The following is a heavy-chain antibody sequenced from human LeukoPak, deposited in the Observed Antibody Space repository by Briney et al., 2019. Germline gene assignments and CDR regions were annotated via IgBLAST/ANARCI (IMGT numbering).Heavy chain of an antibody. CDR3: ARERDGMDV. CDR2: ISGSGGST. Sequence: GGSLRLSCAASGFTFSSYAVSWVRQAPGKGLEWVSAISGSGGSTYYADSVKGRFTISRDNAKNSLYLQMNSLRAEDTAVYYCARERDGMDVWGQGTTVTVSS. CDR1: GFTFSSYA. V-gene: IGHV3-23*01. J-gene: IGHJ6*02.